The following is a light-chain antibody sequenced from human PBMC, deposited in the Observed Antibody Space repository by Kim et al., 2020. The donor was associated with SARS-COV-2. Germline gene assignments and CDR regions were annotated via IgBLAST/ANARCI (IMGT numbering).Light chain of an antibody. Sequence: QSALTQPASVSGSPGRSLTISCTGTSRDIGSYSLVSWYQQYPGEAPKLMIYEGSKRPSGVSPRFSGSKSGNTASLTISNLQAEDEADYYCCSHAGGGTMLFGGGTQLTVL. CDR1: SRDIGSYSL. CDR3: CSHAGGGTML. CDR2: EGS. J-gene: IGLJ2*01. V-gene: IGLV2-23*01.